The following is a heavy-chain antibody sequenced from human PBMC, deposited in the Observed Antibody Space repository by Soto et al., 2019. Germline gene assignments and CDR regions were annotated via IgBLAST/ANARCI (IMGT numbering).Heavy chain of an antibody. CDR3: VRDRDWAFDI. Sequence: GESLRLSCAASGDTFSEYSMNWVRQAPGKGLEWVSYFGTSRKYIFYADSVRGRFTISRDDAKNSLYLQLNSLRDEDTAVYYCVRDRDWAFDIWGQGTMVTVSS. CDR2: FGTSRKYI. D-gene: IGHD3-9*01. V-gene: IGHV3-48*02. J-gene: IGHJ3*02. CDR1: GDTFSEYS.